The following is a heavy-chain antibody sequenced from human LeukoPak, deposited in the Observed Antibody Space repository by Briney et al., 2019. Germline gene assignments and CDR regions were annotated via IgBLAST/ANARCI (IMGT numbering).Heavy chain of an antibody. CDR2: IRSKAYGGTT. CDR1: GFTFGGYV. D-gene: IGHD2-2*01. CDR3: ARVMVTLCLDY. Sequence: GGSLRLSCTVSGFTFGGYVMSWVRQAPGKGLEWVGFIRSKAYGGTTKYAAAVKGRFTISRDDSKSIAYLQMNSLKSEDTAVYYCARVMVTLCLDYWGQGTLVTVSS. J-gene: IGHJ4*02. V-gene: IGHV3-49*04.